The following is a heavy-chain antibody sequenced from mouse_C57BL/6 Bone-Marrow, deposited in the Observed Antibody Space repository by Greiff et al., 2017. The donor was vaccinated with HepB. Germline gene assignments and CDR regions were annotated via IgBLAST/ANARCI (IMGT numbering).Heavy chain of an antibody. V-gene: IGHV1-76*01. CDR1: GYTFTDYY. Sequence: QVQLKESGAELVRPGASVKLSCKASGYTFTDYYINWVKQRPGQGLEWIARIYPGSGNTYYNEKFKGKATLTAEKSSSTAYMQLSSLTSEDSAVYYCARGGATVVEYYFDYWGQGTTLTVSS. CDR2: IYPGSGNT. CDR3: ARGGATVVEYYFDY. J-gene: IGHJ2*01. D-gene: IGHD1-1*01.